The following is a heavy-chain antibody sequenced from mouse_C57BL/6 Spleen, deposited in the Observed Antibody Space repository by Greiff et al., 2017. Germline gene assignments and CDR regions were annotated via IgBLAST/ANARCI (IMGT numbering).Heavy chain of an antibody. Sequence: EVQLVESGPELVKPGASVKISCKASGYSFTGYYMNWVKQSPEKSLEWIGEINPSTGGTTYNQKFKAKATLTVDKSSSTAYMQLKSLTSEDSAVYYCAPIYYDYDGFAYWGQGTLVTVSA. CDR1: GYSFTGYY. V-gene: IGHV1-42*01. CDR2: INPSTGGT. J-gene: IGHJ3*01. D-gene: IGHD2-4*01. CDR3: APIYYDYDGFAY.